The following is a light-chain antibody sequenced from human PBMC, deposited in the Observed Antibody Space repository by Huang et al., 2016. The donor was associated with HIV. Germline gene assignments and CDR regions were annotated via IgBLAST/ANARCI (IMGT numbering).Light chain of an antibody. J-gene: IGKJ4*01. CDR1: QSVGSY. Sequence: EVVLTQSPSILSLSLGETGTLSCKASQSVGSYVAWYQHRPAQSPRLLLYDTSNRAAGIPNRFSGSGSGTDFTLTISGLESEDLGFYYCQQRSSWPLTFGGGTKVA. V-gene: IGKV3-11*01. CDR3: QQRSSWPLT. CDR2: DTS.